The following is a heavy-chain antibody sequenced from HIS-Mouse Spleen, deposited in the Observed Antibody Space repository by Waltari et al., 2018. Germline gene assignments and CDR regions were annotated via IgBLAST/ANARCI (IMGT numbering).Heavy chain of an antibody. D-gene: IGHD2-8*02. CDR2: SYSGGST. J-gene: IGHJ4*02. CDR1: GFTVSSNY. CDR3: ASSEAVSGGHFDY. V-gene: IGHV3-53*01. Sequence: EVQLVESGGGLIQPGGSLRLSCAASGFTVSSNYMSWVRQAPGKGLEWVAVSYSGGSTYYADSVKGRFTISRDNSKNTLYLQMNSLRAEDTAVYYCASSEAVSGGHFDYWGQGTLVTVSS.